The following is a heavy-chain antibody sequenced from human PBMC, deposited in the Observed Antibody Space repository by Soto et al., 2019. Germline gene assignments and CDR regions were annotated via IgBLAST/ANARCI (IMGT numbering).Heavy chain of an antibody. CDR1: GGSFSGYY. CDR3: ARAGPDKTAGGVDY. Sequence: PSETLSLTCAVYGGSFSGYYWSWIRQPPGKGLEWIGEINHSGSTNYNPSLKSRVTISVDTSKNQFSLKLSSVTAADTAVYYCARAGPDKTAGGVDYWGQGTLVTVSS. V-gene: IGHV4-34*01. J-gene: IGHJ4*02. CDR2: INHSGST. D-gene: IGHD6-13*01.